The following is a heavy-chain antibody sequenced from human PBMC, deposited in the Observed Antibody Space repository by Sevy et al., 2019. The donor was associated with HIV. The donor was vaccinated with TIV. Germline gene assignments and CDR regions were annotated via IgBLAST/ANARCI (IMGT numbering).Heavy chain of an antibody. J-gene: IGHJ3*02. V-gene: IGHV3-48*03. CDR2: ISSSGSTI. D-gene: IGHD3-10*01. CDR3: ARGGSWFGGHSDI. Sequence: GGSLRLSCAASGFTFSSYEMNWVRQAPGKGLEWVSYISSSGSTIYYADSVKGRFTISRDNAKNSLYLQMNSLRAEDTAVYYCARGGSWFGGHSDIWGQGTMVTVSS. CDR1: GFTFSSYE.